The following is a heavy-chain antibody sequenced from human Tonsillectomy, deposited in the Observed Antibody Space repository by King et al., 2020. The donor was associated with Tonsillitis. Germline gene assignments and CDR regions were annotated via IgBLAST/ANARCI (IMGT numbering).Heavy chain of an antibody. Sequence: VQLQESGPGLVKPSETLSLTCTVSGGSISSYYWSWIRQPAGKGLEWIGRLYTGGSTNYNPSLKSRVTMSVDTSKNQFSLKLSFVTAADTAVYYCARGYASSGYYFGSIPYYFDYWGQGTLVTVSS. V-gene: IGHV4-4*07. CDR3: ARGYASSGYYFGSIPYYFDY. CDR1: GGSISSYY. J-gene: IGHJ4*02. CDR2: LYTGGST. D-gene: IGHD3-22*01.